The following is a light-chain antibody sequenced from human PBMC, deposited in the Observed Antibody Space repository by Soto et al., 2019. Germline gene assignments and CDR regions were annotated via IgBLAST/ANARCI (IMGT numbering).Light chain of an antibody. J-gene: IGKJ1*01. Sequence: EIVLTQSPATLSLSPGERATLSCRASQSVSSYLAWYQQKPGQAPRLVIYDASTRATGIPDRFRGSGSGTDFTLTISRLEPEDFAVYYCYQYDTSPWTFCQGTNVDI. CDR1: QSVSSY. CDR2: DAS. CDR3: YQYDTSPWT. V-gene: IGKV3-20*01.